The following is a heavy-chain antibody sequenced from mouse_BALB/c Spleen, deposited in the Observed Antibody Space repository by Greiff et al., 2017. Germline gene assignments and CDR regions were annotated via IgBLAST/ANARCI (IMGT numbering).Heavy chain of an antibody. CDR3: ASMITHYAMDY. J-gene: IGHJ4*01. D-gene: IGHD2-4*01. CDR1: GYSITSDYA. V-gene: IGHV3-2*02. Sequence: VQLKQSGPGLVKPSQSLSLTCTVTGYSITSDYAWNWIRQFPGNKLEWMGYISYSGSTSYNPSLKSRISITRDTSKNQFFLQLSSVTTEDTATYYCASMITHYAMDYWGQGTSVTVSS. CDR2: ISYSGST.